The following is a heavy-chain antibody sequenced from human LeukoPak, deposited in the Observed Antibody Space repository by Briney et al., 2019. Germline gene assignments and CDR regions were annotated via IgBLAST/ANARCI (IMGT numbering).Heavy chain of an antibody. Sequence: SGPTLVNPTQTLTLTCTFSGFSLSTSGMCVGWIRQPPGKALEWLARIDWDDDKYYSTSLKTRLTISKDTSKNQVVLTMTNMDPVDTATYYCARIQHSSSWYYFDYWGQGTLVTVSS. CDR2: IDWDDDK. D-gene: IGHD6-13*01. CDR1: GFSLSTSGMC. V-gene: IGHV2-70*11. CDR3: ARIQHSSSWYYFDY. J-gene: IGHJ4*02.